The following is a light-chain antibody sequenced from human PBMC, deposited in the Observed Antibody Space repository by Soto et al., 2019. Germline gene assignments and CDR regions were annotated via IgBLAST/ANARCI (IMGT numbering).Light chain of an antibody. CDR3: QQYVTSPWA. V-gene: IGKV3-15*01. CDR1: QSVNSN. Sequence: EIVMTQSPATLSLSPGERATLSCRASQSVNSNLAWYQQKAGQAPRLLIYGTSTRATGIPARFSGSGSGTDFTLTISSLQFEDFAVYYCQQYVTSPWAFGQGTKVAIE. CDR2: GTS. J-gene: IGKJ1*01.